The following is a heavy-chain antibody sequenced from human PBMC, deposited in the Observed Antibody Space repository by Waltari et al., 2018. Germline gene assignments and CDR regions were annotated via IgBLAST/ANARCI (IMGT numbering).Heavy chain of an antibody. CDR3: ARTGASWAVWNKRCGAFDI. CDR1: GYTFTSYY. D-gene: IGHD1-1*01. V-gene: IGHV1-46*01. J-gene: IGHJ3*02. CDR2: INPSGGST. Sequence: QVQLVQSGAEVKKPGASVKVSCKASGYTFTSYYMHWVRQAPGQGLEWMGIINPSGGSTSYAQKCQGRATMTRDTSTSTVYMELSSLRSEDTAVYYCARTGASWAVWNKRCGAFDIWGQVTMVTVSS.